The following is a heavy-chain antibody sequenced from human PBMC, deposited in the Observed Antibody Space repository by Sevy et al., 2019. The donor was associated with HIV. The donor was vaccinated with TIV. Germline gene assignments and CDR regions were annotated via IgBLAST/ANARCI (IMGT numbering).Heavy chain of an antibody. V-gene: IGHV3-48*02. J-gene: IGHJ5*02. D-gene: IGHD2-15*01. Sequence: GGSLRLSCAASGFTFSSYSMNWVRQAPGKGLEWVSYISGSSSTIYYADSVKGRFTISRDNAKNSLYLQMNSLRDEDTAVYYCARDLYCSGGSCYSGDWFDPWGQGTLVTVSS. CDR1: GFTFSSYS. CDR3: ARDLYCSGGSCYSGDWFDP. CDR2: ISGSSSTI.